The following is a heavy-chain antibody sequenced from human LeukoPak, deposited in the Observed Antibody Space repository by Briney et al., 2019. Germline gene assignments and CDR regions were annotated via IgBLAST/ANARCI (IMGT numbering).Heavy chain of an antibody. Sequence: PSETLSLTCTVSGGSISSYYWSWIRQPPGKGLEWIGYIYYSGCTNYNPSLKSRVTISLDTSKNQFSLKLTSVTAADTAVYYCARDHVGYYFDYWGQGTLVTVSS. J-gene: IGHJ4*02. D-gene: IGHD1-26*01. CDR3: ARDHVGYYFDY. CDR1: GGSISSYY. V-gene: IGHV4-59*01. CDR2: IYYSGCT.